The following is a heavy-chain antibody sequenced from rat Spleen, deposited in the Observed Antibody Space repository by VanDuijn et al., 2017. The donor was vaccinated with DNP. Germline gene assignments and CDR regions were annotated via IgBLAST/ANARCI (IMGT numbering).Heavy chain of an antibody. CDR2: VSSGGDT. Sequence: QVQLKESGPGLVQPSQTLSLTCTVSGFSLTSFVVSCVPQPPGKGLEWIAAVSSGGDTYYNSALKSRLSITRDTSKSQVFLEMNSLQTEDTAFYLCTGVDSYPGLPFEYWGQGVMVTVSS. CDR3: TGVDSYPGLPFEY. CDR1: GFSLTSFV. V-gene: IGHV2S8*01. D-gene: IGHD1-4*01. J-gene: IGHJ2*01.